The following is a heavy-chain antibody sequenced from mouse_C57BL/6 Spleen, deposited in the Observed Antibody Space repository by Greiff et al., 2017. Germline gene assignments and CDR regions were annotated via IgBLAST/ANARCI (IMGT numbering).Heavy chain of an antibody. CDR1: GFTFSDYG. V-gene: IGHV5-17*01. CDR2: ISSGSSTI. J-gene: IGHJ4*01. Sequence: EVMLVESGGGLVKPGGSLKLSCAASGFTFSDYGMHWVRQAPEKGLEWVAYISSGSSTIYYADTVKGRFTISRDNAKNNLFLQMTSLGSEDTAMYYCAKGYDYDYAMDYWGQGTSVTVSS. D-gene: IGHD2-4*01. CDR3: AKGYDYDYAMDY.